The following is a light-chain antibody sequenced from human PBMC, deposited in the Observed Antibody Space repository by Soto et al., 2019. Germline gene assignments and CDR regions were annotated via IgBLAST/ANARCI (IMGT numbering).Light chain of an antibody. V-gene: IGKV3-20*01. CDR2: DAS. CDR1: QSISSNY. CDR3: QQYGDSPT. J-gene: IGKJ1*01. Sequence: ELVLTQSPGTLSLSPGARATLSCRASQSISSNYVAWYQQKPGQAPRLLIYDASSRATGIPNRFSVGGSGTDFTLPISRLDPEDFAVFDCQQYGDSPTFGQGTKVDIK.